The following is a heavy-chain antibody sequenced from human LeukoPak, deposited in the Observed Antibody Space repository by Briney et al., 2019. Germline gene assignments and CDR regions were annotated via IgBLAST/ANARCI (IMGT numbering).Heavy chain of an antibody. D-gene: IGHD4-17*01. V-gene: IGHV3-74*01. CDR2: INSDGSST. Sequence: TGGSLRLSCAASGFTFNNSWMHWVRQAPGKGLMWVSRINSDGSSTSYADAVKGRFTISRDNAKNTLYLQMNSLRGEDTAVYYCARPLGPRNTVTTPAPFDYWGQGTPVTVSS. CDR1: GFTFNNSW. J-gene: IGHJ4*02. CDR3: ARPLGPRNTVTTPAPFDY.